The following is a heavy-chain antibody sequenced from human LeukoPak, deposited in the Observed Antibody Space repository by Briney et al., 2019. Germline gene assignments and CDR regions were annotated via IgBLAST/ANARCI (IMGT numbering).Heavy chain of an antibody. CDR1: GGSISSSSYY. Sequence: PSETLSLTCTVSGGSISSSSYYWGWIRQPPGKGLEWIGSIYYSGSTYYNPSLKSRVTISVDTSKNQFSLKLSSVTAADTAVYYCARDISGAGELDYWGQGTLVTVSS. V-gene: IGHV4-39*07. J-gene: IGHJ4*02. CDR3: ARDISGAGELDY. CDR2: IYYSGST. D-gene: IGHD3-16*01.